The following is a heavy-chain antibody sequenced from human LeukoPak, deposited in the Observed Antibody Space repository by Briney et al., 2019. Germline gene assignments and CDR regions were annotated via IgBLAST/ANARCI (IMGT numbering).Heavy chain of an antibody. CDR3: TRWRSGTSD. V-gene: IGHV3-72*01. CDR2: TRNKANNYAT. D-gene: IGHD4-23*01. Sequence: GGSLRLSCAASGYTFSDHYIDWVRQAPGKGLEWVGHTRNKANNYATDYAASVKGRFTISRDDSRNSVYLQMNSLKTEDTAVYYCTRWRSGTSDWGQGTLVTVCS. J-gene: IGHJ4*02. CDR1: GYTFSDHY.